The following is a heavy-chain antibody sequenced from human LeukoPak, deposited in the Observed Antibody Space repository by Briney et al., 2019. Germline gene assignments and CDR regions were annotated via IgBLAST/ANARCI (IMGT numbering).Heavy chain of an antibody. CDR3: ARGATRSFPTNWFDP. CDR2: INPNSGGT. J-gene: IGHJ5*02. CDR1: GYTFTGYY. V-gene: IGHV1-2*02. Sequence: ASVKVSCKASGYTFTGYYMHWVRQAPGQGLEWMGWINPNSGGTNYAQKFQGRVTMTRDTSVSTAYMELSRLRSDDTAVYYCARGATRSFPTNWFDPWGQGTLVTVSS.